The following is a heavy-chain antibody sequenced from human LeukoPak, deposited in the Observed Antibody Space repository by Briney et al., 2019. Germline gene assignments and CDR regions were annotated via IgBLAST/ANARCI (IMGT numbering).Heavy chain of an antibody. D-gene: IGHD3-22*01. J-gene: IGHJ5*02. Sequence: PGGSLRLSCAASGFTVSSNYMSWVRQAPGKGLEWVSVIYSGGSTYYADSVKGRFTISRDNAKNSLYLQMNSLRAEDTAVYYCARVISSGYQSWFDPWGQGTLVTVSS. CDR3: ARVISSGYQSWFDP. CDR2: IYSGGST. V-gene: IGHV3-66*01. CDR1: GFTVSSNY.